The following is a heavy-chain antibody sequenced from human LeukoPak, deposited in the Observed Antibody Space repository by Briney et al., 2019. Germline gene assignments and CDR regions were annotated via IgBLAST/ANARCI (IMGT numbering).Heavy chain of an antibody. CDR2: IYYTGTT. CDR1: GSSISSSSHS. D-gene: IGHD6-13*01. J-gene: IGHJ5*02. Sequence: SETLSLTCTVSGSSISSSSHSWGWIRQPPGKGLEWTGSIYYTGTTYYNPSLKSRVTISVDTSKNQFSLKLNSVTAADTAVYYCAQSLGSSNWIGNWFDPWGQGTLVTVSS. V-gene: IGHV4-39*01. CDR3: AQSLGSSNWIGNWFDP.